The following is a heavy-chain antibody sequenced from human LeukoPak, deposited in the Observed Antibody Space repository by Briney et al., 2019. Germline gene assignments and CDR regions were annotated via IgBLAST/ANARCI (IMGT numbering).Heavy chain of an antibody. J-gene: IGHJ4*02. CDR2: ISYDGSDK. D-gene: IGHD2-21*02. V-gene: IGHV3-30*18. CDR3: AKDISGGDFPDY. Sequence: GGSLRLSCAASAFTFSSYGMHWVRQAPGKGLEWVAVISYDGSDKYYADSVKGRFTISRDNSKNTLYLQMNSLRADDTAVYCCAKDISGGDFPDYWGQGTLVTVSS. CDR1: AFTFSSYG.